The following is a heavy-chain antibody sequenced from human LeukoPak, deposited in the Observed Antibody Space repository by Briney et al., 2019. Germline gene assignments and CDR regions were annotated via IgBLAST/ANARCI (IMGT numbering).Heavy chain of an antibody. V-gene: IGHV3-15*01. CDR1: GFTFSNAW. J-gene: IGHJ5*02. CDR2: IKRTTDGGTT. Sequence: GGSLRLSCAASGFTFSNAWMSWVRQAPGKGLEWVGRIKRTTDGGTTDYAAPVEGRFTISRDDSKTTLYLQMNSPKTDDTAVYYCTTLHRFDPWGQGTLVTVSS. CDR3: TTLHRFDP.